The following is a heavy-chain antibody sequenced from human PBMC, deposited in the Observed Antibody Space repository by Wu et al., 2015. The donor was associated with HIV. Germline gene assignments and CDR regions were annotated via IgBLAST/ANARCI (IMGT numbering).Heavy chain of an antibody. CDR3: ARDFGWVVVAATPSYYYGMDV. CDR1: GYTFTSYG. V-gene: IGHV1-18*01. Sequence: QVQLVQSGAEVKKPGASVKVSCKASGYTFTSYGISWVRQAPGQGLEWMGWISAYNGNTNYAQKLQGRVTMTTDTSTSTAYMELRSLRSDDTAVYYCARDFGWVVVAATPSYYYGMDVWGQGTTVTVSS. J-gene: IGHJ6*02. D-gene: IGHD2-15*01. CDR2: ISAYNGNT.